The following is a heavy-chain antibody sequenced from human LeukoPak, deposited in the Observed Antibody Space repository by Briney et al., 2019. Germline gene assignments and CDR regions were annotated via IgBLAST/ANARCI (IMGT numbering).Heavy chain of an antibody. J-gene: IGHJ4*02. CDR3: ARSNRGDSSAYYGFDY. CDR2: IKGDGSEY. CDR1: GFTFSKYW. D-gene: IGHD3-22*01. V-gene: IGHV3-7*01. Sequence: GGSLRLSCAASGFTFSKYWMRWVRQAPGKGREWVANIKGDGSEYKYVGSVKGRFTISRDNGKNSVYLQMNSLRVEDTAVYYCARSNRGDSSAYYGFDYWGQGTPVTVSS.